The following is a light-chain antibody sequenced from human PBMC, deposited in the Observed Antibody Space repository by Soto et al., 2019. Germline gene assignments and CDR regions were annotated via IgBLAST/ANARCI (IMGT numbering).Light chain of an antibody. Sequence: DIHVTQSPPTLSASVEDRVTITCRARKTISTWMAWYQQKPGKAPKLLVYDASTLQSGVASRFSGSGSGTEFTLIISGLQPDDSATYYCQQYTNTNNPWMFGQGTKVDIK. CDR1: KTISTW. CDR2: DAS. J-gene: IGKJ1*01. V-gene: IGKV1-5*01. CDR3: QQYTNTNNPWM.